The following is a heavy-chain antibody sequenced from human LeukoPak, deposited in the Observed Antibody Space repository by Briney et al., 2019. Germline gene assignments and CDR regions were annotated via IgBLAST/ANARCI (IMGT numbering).Heavy chain of an antibody. CDR1: GFTFSSYW. J-gene: IGHJ5*02. V-gene: IGHV3-7*01. CDR3: ARDVPWNYGSGSLRWFDP. CDR2: IKNDGSAK. D-gene: IGHD3-10*01. Sequence: PGGSLRLSCAASGFTFSSYWMSWVRQAPGKGLEWVAHIKNDGSAKYYVDSEKGRFTISRDNAKNSLYPQMNSLRAEDTAVYYCARDVPWNYGSGSLRWFDPWGQGTLVTVSS.